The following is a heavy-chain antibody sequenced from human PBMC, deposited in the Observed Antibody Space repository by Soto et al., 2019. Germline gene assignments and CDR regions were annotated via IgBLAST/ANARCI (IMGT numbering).Heavy chain of an antibody. Sequence: SETLSLTCAVYGGSFSGYYWSWIRQPPGKGLEWIGEINHSGSTNYNPSLKSRVTISVDTSKNQFSLKLSSVTAADTAVYYCARFLTMVRGVITMFDPWGQGTLVTVSS. CDR3: ARFLTMVRGVITMFDP. J-gene: IGHJ5*02. V-gene: IGHV4-34*01. CDR1: GGSFSGYY. D-gene: IGHD3-10*01. CDR2: INHSGST.